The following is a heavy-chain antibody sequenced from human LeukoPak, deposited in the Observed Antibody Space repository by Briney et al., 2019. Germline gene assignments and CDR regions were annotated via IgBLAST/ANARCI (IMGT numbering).Heavy chain of an antibody. CDR3: ARDLKWERGRDAYDL. Sequence: GGSLRLSCAASGFTFSSYSMNWVRQAPGKGLEWVSSISSSSSYIYYADSVKGRFSISRDNAKNSLFPQMNSLRGEDTSVYYCARDLKWERGRDAYDLWGQGTMVSVSS. D-gene: IGHD1-26*01. CDR1: GFTFSSYS. J-gene: IGHJ3*01. V-gene: IGHV3-21*01. CDR2: ISSSSSYI.